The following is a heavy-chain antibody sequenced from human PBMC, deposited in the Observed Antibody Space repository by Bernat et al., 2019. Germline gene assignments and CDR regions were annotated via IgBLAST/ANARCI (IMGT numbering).Heavy chain of an antibody. Sequence: QVQLVQSGAEVKKPGASVKVSCKASGYTFTSYYMHWVRQAPGQGLEWMGIINPSGGSTSYAQKFQGRVTMTRDTSTSTVYMELSSVGSEDTAVYYCARSHELGFGEPIYYYCGMDVWGQGTTVTVSS. CDR3: ARSHELGFGEPIYYYCGMDV. V-gene: IGHV1-46*01. CDR1: GYTFTSYY. CDR2: INPSGGST. J-gene: IGHJ6*02. D-gene: IGHD3-10*01.